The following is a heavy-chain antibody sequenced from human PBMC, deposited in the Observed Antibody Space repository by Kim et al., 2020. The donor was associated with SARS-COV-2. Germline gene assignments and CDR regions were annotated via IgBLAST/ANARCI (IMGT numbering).Heavy chain of an antibody. D-gene: IGHD2-21*02. J-gene: IGHJ5*02. V-gene: IGHV1-2*06. Sequence: ASVKVSCKASGYTFTGYYMHWVRQAPGQGLEWMGRINPNSGGTNYAQKFQGRVTMTRDTSITTAYMELSRLRSDDTAVYYCARACGGDGGRFDPWGQGTLVTVSS. CDR2: INPNSGGT. CDR1: GYTFTGYY. CDR3: ARACGGDGGRFDP.